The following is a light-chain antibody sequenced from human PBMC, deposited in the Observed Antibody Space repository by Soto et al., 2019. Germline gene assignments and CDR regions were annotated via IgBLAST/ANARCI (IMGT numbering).Light chain of an antibody. CDR1: QSVSRSY. CDR2: GAS. V-gene: IGKV3-20*01. CDR3: HHYET. Sequence: EIVLTLSPGTLSLSPGDRATLSCRASQSVSRSYLGWYQQKPGQAPRLLMYGASIRAAGVPDRFSGSGSGTESTLTISRLEPEDFTVYYCHHYETFGQGTKV. J-gene: IGKJ1*01.